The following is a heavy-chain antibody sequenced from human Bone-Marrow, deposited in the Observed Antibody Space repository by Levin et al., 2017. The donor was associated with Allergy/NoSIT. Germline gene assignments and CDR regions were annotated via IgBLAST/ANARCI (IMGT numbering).Heavy chain of an antibody. CDR3: ATFSGGVGG. D-gene: IGHD6-19*01. CDR1: GFTFSSSA. CDR2: IWSNGSNK. Sequence: GGSLRLSCVVSGFTFSSSAMHWVRQAPGKGLEWVAVIWSNGSNKSYRDSVKGRFSISRDNSKNTLFLEMNDLRVEDTALYYCATFSGGVGGWGRGVPVTVSS. V-gene: IGHV3-33*01. J-gene: IGHJ1*01.